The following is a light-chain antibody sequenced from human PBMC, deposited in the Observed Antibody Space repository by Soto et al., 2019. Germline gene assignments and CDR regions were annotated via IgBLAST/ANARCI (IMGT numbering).Light chain of an antibody. J-gene: IGLJ1*01. Sequence: QSVLTQPASVSDSPGQSITISCTGTSSDVGGPNHVSWYQQHPGKAPKLMIYDVTNRPSGVSHRFSGSKSGSTASLIISGLQAEDEADYYCVSFTSSTTYVFGTGTKVTVL. V-gene: IGLV2-14*01. CDR1: SSDVGGPNH. CDR3: VSFTSSTTYV. CDR2: DVT.